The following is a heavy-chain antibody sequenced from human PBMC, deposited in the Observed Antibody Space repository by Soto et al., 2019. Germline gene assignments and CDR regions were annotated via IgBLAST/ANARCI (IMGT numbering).Heavy chain of an antibody. J-gene: IGHJ6*02. D-gene: IGHD6-6*01. CDR1: GGTFSNYA. V-gene: IGHV1-69*06. Sequence: SVEVSCKXSGGTFSNYAISWVRQAPGQGLEWMGGIIPIFNTANYAQKFQGRVTITADKSTSTAYMELSSLRSEDTAVYYCARGGGRYSSLFLAALGYYGMDVWGQGTTVTVSS. CDR2: IIPIFNTA. CDR3: ARGGGRYSSLFLAALGYYGMDV.